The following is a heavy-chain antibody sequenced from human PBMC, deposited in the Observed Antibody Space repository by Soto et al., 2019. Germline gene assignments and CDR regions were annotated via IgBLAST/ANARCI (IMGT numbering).Heavy chain of an antibody. D-gene: IGHD2-15*01. V-gene: IGHV5-10-1*01. CDR3: ARPTREGGNFGY. J-gene: IGHJ4*02. Sequence: GESLKISCKGSGDSFTSYWISWVRQMPGKGLEWMGRIDPRDSYTNYSPPFQGHVTISADKFISTAYLQWSSLKAWDPAMYYCARPTREGGNFGYWGQGTLVTVSS. CDR1: GDSFTSYW. CDR2: IDPRDSYT.